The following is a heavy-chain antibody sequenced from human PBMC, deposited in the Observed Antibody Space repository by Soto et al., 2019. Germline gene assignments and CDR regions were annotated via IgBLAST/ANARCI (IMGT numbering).Heavy chain of an antibody. V-gene: IGHV3-30*02. D-gene: IGHD6-6*01. CDR1: GIIFNGFG. CDR3: ARDTSLEYSSSPAYYYGMDV. Sequence: GGSLRLSCAASGIIFNGFGMHWVRQAPGKGLEWVAIIRFDGTNIHYADSVKGRFTISRDNSKNRLYLQMDSLRAEDTAVYYCARDTSLEYSSSPAYYYGMDVWGQGTTVSV. J-gene: IGHJ6*02. CDR2: IRFDGTNI.